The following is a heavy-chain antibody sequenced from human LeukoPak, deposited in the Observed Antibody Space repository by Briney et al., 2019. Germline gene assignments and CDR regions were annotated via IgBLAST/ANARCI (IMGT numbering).Heavy chain of an antibody. Sequence: GGSLRLSCAASGFTFSDYYMSWIRQAPGKGLEWVSYISSSSSYTNYADAGKGRFTISRDTAKNSLYLQMNSLRAEDTAVYYCARGSVVAANFDYWGQGTLVTVSS. CDR3: ARGSVVAANFDY. CDR1: GFTFSDYY. V-gene: IGHV3-11*05. D-gene: IGHD2-15*01. CDR2: ISSSSSYT. J-gene: IGHJ4*02.